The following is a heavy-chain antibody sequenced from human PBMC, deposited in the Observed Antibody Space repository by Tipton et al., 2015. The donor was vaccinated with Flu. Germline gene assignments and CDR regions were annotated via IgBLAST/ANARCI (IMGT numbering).Heavy chain of an antibody. V-gene: IGHV3-30-3*01. CDR2: VSYDGTYE. J-gene: IGHJ6*02. CDR1: EFTFNSYS. CDR3: ARARYAGVYRGLDV. D-gene: IGHD3-10*01. Sequence: SLRLSCVASEFTFNSYSMHWARQAPGKGLEWVAVVSYDGTYEYYADSVKGRFTISRDTSNSTLFLQMNSLKVEDTAVYYCARARYAGVYRGLDVWGQGTTVTVSS.